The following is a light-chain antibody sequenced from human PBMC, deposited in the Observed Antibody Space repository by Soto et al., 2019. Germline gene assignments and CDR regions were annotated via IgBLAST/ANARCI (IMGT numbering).Light chain of an antibody. V-gene: IGLV1-51*02. J-gene: IGLJ1*01. CDR2: ENN. CDR3: GTWDSSLSYV. CDR1: SSNIGNNY. Sequence: QSVLTQPPSVSAAPGQKVTISCSGSSSNIGNNYVSWYQQLPGTAPKLLIYENNKRPSGIPDRFSGSKSGTSATLGITGLQTGDEADYYCGTWDSSLSYVFVTGTKLTVL.